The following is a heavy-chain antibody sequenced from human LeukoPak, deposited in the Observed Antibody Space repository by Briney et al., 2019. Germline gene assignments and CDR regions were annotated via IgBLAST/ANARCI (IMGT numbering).Heavy chain of an antibody. V-gene: IGHV1-69*13. CDR2: RSPIFGTA. Sequence: ASVKVSCKASGYIFTAYYIHWVRQAPGQGLEWMGGRSPIFGTANYAQKLQGRVTITADESTGTAYMELSSLRSEDTAVYYCTRDYIVGALGYWGQGTLVTVSS. CDR3: TRDYIVGALGY. CDR1: GYIFTAYY. J-gene: IGHJ4*02. D-gene: IGHD1-26*01.